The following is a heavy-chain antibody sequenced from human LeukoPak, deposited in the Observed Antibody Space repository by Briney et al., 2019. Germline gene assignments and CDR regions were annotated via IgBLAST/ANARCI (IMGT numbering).Heavy chain of an antibody. CDR3: ARSPGYYFDY. J-gene: IGHJ4*02. CDR2: IYYSGST. V-gene: IGHV4-59*01. CDR1: GGPISGYY. D-gene: IGHD6-13*01. Sequence: SSETLSLTCTVSGGPISGYYWSWIRQPPGKGLEWIAYIYYSGSTNYNPSLKSRVTISVDRSKNQCSLKVNSVTAADTAVYYCARSPGYYFDYWGQGTLVTVSS.